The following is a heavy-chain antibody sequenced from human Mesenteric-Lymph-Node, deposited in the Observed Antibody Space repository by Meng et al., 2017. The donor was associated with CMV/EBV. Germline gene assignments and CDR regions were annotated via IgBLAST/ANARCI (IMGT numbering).Heavy chain of an antibody. Sequence: GESLKISCEASSMTFANAWMSWVRQAPGKGLEWVANIKPDGSEKNHVDSVKGRFTISRDNAKNSLYLQMNSLRAEDTAVYYCARIGTIAAPSDYWGQGTLVTVSS. J-gene: IGHJ4*02. CDR3: ARIGTIAAPSDY. CDR1: SMTFANAW. CDR2: IKPDGSEK. V-gene: IGHV3-7*01. D-gene: IGHD2-21*01.